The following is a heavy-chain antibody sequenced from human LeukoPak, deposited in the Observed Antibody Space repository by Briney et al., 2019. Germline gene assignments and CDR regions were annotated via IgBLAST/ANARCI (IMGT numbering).Heavy chain of an antibody. J-gene: IGHJ4*02. CDR1: GLTFSSYS. D-gene: IGHD2-15*01. CDR2: ISSSSSYI. Sequence: GGSLRLSCAASGLTFSSYSMKWVRQAPGEGLEWVSSISSSSSYIYYADSVKGRFTISRDNAKNSLYLQMNSLRAEDTAVYYCARDIYCSGGSCLKWGQGTLVTVSS. V-gene: IGHV3-21*01. CDR3: ARDIYCSGGSCLK.